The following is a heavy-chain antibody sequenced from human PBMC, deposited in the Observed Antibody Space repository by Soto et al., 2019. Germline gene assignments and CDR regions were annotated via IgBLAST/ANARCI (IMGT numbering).Heavy chain of an antibody. V-gene: IGHV1-2*04. CDR1: GYTFTGYY. CDR2: INPNSGGT. D-gene: IGHD3-9*01. J-gene: IGHJ6*01. CDR3: ARDAVYYDILTGYYSYDYYGMDV. Sequence: QVQLVQSGAEVKKPGASVKVSCKASGYTFTGYYMHWVRQAPGQGLEWMGWINPNSGGTNYAQKFQGWVTMTRDTSISTAYMELSRLRSDDTAVYYCARDAVYYDILTGYYSYDYYGMDVW.